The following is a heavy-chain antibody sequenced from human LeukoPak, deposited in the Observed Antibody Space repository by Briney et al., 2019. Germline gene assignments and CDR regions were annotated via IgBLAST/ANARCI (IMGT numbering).Heavy chain of an antibody. D-gene: IGHD6-13*01. J-gene: IGHJ5*02. CDR1: GYSISSGYY. V-gene: IGHV4-38-2*02. CDR2: IYHSGST. Sequence: SETLSLTCTVSGYSISSGYYWGWIRQPPGKGLEWIGSIYHSGSTYCNPSLKSRVTISVDTSKNQFSLKLSSVTAADTAVYYCARDLWLAAAGYYNWFDPWGQGTLVTVSS. CDR3: ARDLWLAAAGYYNWFDP.